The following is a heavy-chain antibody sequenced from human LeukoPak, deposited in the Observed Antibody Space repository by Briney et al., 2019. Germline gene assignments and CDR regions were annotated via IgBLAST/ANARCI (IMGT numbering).Heavy chain of an antibody. V-gene: IGHV3-21*01. CDR1: GYTFSDFS. CDR3: VRLRRNSDRSGYYYYYD. D-gene: IGHD3-22*01. CDR2: ISVRSNYR. Sequence: GGSLRLSCAASGYTFSDFSVNWVRQAPGKGLEWVSYISVRSNYRYYADSVRGRYTISRDDARDSLFLQMNSLRAEDTAVYFCVRLRRNSDRSGYYYYYDWGQGTLVTVSS. J-gene: IGHJ4*02.